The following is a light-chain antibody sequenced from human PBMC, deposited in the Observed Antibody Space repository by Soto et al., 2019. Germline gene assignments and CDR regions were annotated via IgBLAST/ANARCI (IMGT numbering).Light chain of an antibody. CDR3: QQYDRWPIT. V-gene: IGKV3-20*01. CDR1: QSVSSSY. J-gene: IGKJ5*01. Sequence: EIVMTQSPATLSVSPGERATLSCRASQSVSSSYLAWYQQKPGQAPRLLIYGASNRATGIPDRFSGSGSGTDFTLTISRLEPEDFAVYYCQQYDRWPITLGQGTRLEIK. CDR2: GAS.